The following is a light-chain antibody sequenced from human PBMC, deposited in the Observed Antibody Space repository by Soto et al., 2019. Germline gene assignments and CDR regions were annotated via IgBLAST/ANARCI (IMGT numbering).Light chain of an antibody. CDR1: QSINSW. J-gene: IGKJ1*01. V-gene: IGKV1-5*01. Sequence: DIQMTQSPSSLSASVGDRVTITCRASQSINSWLAWYQQKPGKAPKLLIYDASSLESGVPSRFSGSGSGTEFTLTISSLQPDDFATYHCQQFNTFPWTFDQGTKVEI. CDR2: DAS. CDR3: QQFNTFPWT.